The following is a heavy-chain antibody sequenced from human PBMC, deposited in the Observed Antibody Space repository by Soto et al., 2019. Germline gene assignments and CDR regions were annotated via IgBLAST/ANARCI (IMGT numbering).Heavy chain of an antibody. V-gene: IGHV4-59*08. CDR3: ARHNYGSGSTYFDY. Sequence: PSETLPLTCTGSGGSISSYYWSWIRQPPGKGLEWIGYIYYSGSTNYNPSLKSRVTISVDTSKNQFSLKLNSMTAADTAVYYCARHNYGSGSTYFDYWGQGTLVTVSS. D-gene: IGHD3-10*01. J-gene: IGHJ4*02. CDR1: GGSISSYY. CDR2: IYYSGST.